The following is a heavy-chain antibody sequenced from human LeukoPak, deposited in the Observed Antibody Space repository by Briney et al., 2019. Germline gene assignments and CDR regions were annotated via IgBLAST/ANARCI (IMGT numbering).Heavy chain of an antibody. CDR2: IWYDGSNK. J-gene: IGHJ4*02. CDR1: GFTFSSYG. D-gene: IGHD5-18*01. CDR3: AREPRGYSYGFLNNFDY. Sequence: GRSLRLSCAASGFTFSSYGMHWVRQAPGKGLEWVAVIWYDGSNKYYADSVKGRFTISRDNSKNTLYLQMNSLRAEDTAVYYCAREPRGYSYGFLNNFDYWGQGTLVTVPS. V-gene: IGHV3-33*01.